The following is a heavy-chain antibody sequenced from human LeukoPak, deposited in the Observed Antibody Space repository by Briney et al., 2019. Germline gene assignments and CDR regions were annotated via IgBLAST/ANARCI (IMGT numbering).Heavy chain of an antibody. CDR2: IKQDGSEK. CDR3: VRGAYYAAY. Sequence: PGGSLRLSCAASGFTFSSYWMSWVRQTPGKGLEWVANIKQDGSEKYYVDSLKGRFNISRDNVKNALYLQMNSLRVEDTGIYYCVRGAYYAAYWGQGTLVTVSS. V-gene: IGHV3-7*01. CDR1: GFTFSSYW. J-gene: IGHJ4*02. D-gene: IGHD2/OR15-2a*01.